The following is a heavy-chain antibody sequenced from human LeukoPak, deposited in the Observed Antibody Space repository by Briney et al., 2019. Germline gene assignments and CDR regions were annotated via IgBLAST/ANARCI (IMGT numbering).Heavy chain of an antibody. CDR2: IKQDGSEK. D-gene: IGHD3-10*01. CDR3: ARGITMVRGVIFY. Sequence: GGSLRLSCAASGFTFSSYWMSWFRQAPGKGLEWVANIKQDGSEKYYVDSVKGRFTISRDNAKNSLYLQMNSLRAEDTAVYYCARGITMVRGVIFYWGQGTLVTVSS. J-gene: IGHJ4*02. CDR1: GFTFSSYW. V-gene: IGHV3-7*01.